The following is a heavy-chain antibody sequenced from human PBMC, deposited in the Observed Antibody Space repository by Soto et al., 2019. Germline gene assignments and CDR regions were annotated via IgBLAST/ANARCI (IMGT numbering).Heavy chain of an antibody. Sequence: ESLKISCKGSGYSFTSYWIGWVRQMPGKGLEWMGIIYPGDSDTRYSPSFQGQVTISADKSISTAYLQWSSLKASDTAMYYCARNFVDWLGRYYSPYYYYMDVWGKGTTGTGSS. CDR1: GYSFTSYW. J-gene: IGHJ6*03. CDR3: ARNFVDWLGRYYSPYYYYMDV. V-gene: IGHV5-51*01. CDR2: IYPGDSDT. D-gene: IGHD3-10*01.